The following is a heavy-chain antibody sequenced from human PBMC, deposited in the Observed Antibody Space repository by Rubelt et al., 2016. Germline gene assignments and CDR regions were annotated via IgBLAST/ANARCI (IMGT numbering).Heavy chain of an antibody. CDR2: ISGSGGST. D-gene: IGHD2-15*01. CDR1: GFTFSSYA. Sequence: EVQLLESGGGLVQPGGSLRLSCEVSGFTFSSYAMNWVRQDPGKGLEWVSGISGSGGSTYYADSVKGRFIISRDNSKNMLYLQMNSLRDEDTAVYYCAKGGDIWGQGTMVTVSS. CDR3: AKGGDI. V-gene: IGHV3-23*01. J-gene: IGHJ3*02.